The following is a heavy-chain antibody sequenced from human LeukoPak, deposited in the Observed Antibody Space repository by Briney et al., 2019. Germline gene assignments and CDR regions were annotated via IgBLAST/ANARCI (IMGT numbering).Heavy chain of an antibody. CDR2: IYHSGST. D-gene: IGHD6-19*01. CDR1: GGSISSGGYY. J-gene: IGHJ4*02. CDR3: ARHGSGWYADFDY. V-gene: IGHV4-30-2*01. Sequence: PSETLSLTCTVSGGSISSGGYYWSWIRQPPGKGLEWIGYIYHSGSTYYNPSLKSRVTISVDTSKNQFSLKLSSVTAADTAVYYCARHGSGWYADFDYWGQGTLVTVSS.